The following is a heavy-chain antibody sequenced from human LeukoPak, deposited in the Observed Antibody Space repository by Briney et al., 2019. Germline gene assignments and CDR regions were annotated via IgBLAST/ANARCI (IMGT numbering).Heavy chain of an antibody. V-gene: IGHV4-59*08. CDR3: ARYGGSGWVIDN. D-gene: IGHD6-19*01. CDR2: IYYTGAT. Sequence: KPSETLSLTCTVSGGSISSYYWTWIRQPPGKGLEWIGYIYYTGATSYNPSLKSRVTISVDTSKKQFSQKLTSVTAADTAVYYCARYGGSGWVIDNWGQGTLVTVSS. J-gene: IGHJ4*02. CDR1: GGSISSYY.